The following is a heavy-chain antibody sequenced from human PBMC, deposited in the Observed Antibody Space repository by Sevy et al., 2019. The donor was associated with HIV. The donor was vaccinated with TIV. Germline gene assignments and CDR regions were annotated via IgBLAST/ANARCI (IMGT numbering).Heavy chain of an antibody. CDR2: IKQDGSEK. J-gene: IGHJ4*02. V-gene: IGHV3-7*03. D-gene: IGHD3-22*01. CDR1: EFTFSRYW. CDR3: AREGYYYDSSGSSDY. Sequence: GGSLRLSCVASEFTFSRYWMSWVRQAPGKGLEWVANIKQDGSEKYYVDSVKGRFTISRDNAKNSLYLQMNSLRAEDTAVYYCAREGYYYDSSGSSDYWGQGTLVTVSS.